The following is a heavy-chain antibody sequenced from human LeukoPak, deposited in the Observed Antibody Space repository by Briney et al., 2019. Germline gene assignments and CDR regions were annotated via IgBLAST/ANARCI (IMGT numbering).Heavy chain of an antibody. Sequence: ASVQVSCKASGYTFTSYGISWVRQAPGQGLEWMGWISAYNGNTNYAQKLQGRVTMTTDTSTSTAYMELRSLRSDDTAVYYCARDDRSSSDYYGMDVWGQGTTVTVSS. CDR1: GYTFTSYG. D-gene: IGHD6-6*01. V-gene: IGHV1-18*01. J-gene: IGHJ6*02. CDR2: ISAYNGNT. CDR3: ARDDRSSSDYYGMDV.